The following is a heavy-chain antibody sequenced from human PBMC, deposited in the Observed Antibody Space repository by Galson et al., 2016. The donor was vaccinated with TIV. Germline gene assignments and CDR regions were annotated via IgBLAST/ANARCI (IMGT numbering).Heavy chain of an antibody. CDR3: TCHSGHHYVNEYFHH. J-gene: IGHJ1*01. Sequence: SVKVSCKASGGIFRSQAISWVRQAPGQRLEWMGGIIAILATVTYAQKFQHRLSITADESRSTSYMELSSLTSEDTAVYYCTCHSGHHYVNEYFHHWGQGTLVTVSS. CDR1: GGIFRSQA. CDR2: IIAILATV. V-gene: IGHV1-69*13. D-gene: IGHD3-22*01.